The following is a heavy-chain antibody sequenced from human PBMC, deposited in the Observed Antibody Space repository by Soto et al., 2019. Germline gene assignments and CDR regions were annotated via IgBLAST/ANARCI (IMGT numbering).Heavy chain of an antibody. V-gene: IGHV1-2*04. J-gene: IGHJ6*01. CDR3: GREGRLELRYYGMDV. Sequence: ASVKVSCKASGYTFTGYYMHWVRQAPGQGLEWMGWINPNSGGTNYAQKFQGWVTMTRDTSISTAYMELSRLRSDDTAVYYCGREGRLELRYYGMDVWGQGTTVTVSS. CDR2: INPNSGGT. D-gene: IGHD1-7*01. CDR1: GYTFTGYY.